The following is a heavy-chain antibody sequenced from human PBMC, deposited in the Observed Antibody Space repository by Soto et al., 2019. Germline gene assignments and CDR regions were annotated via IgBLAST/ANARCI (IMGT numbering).Heavy chain of an antibody. J-gene: IGHJ5*02. Sequence: SETLSLTCGVYGGSFRNYYWIWVRQPPGKGLEWIGEVNHSGEATYNPSLQSRITISLDTSNNQFSLKMTSVTAADTAMYFCTWAERFLRYRVDLWGQGTQVTVSS. D-gene: IGHD1-1*01. CDR1: GGSFRNYY. CDR3: TWAERFLRYRVDL. V-gene: IGHV4-34*01. CDR2: VNHSGEA.